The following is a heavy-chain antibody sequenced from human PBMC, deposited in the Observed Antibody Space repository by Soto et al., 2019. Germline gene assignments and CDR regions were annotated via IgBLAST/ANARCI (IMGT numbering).Heavy chain of an antibody. D-gene: IGHD1-26*01. J-gene: IGHJ5*02. V-gene: IGHV4-59*01. CDR2: VYSRGST. CDR3: ARVQWDLVGGWFDP. Sequence: WTWIRQPPGKGLEWMGYVYSRGSTNYNPSLRSRVAISLDTSKNQFSLKLSSVTAADTAVYYCARVQWDLVGGWFDPWGQGTLVTVSS.